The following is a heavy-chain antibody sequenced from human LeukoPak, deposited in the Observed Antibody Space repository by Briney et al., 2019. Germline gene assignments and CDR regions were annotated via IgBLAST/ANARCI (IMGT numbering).Heavy chain of an antibody. J-gene: IGHJ4*02. Sequence: GGSLRLSCAASGFTFRNSGMHWVRQALAKGLEWVAFIRYDGSIIYYADSVKGRFTISRDNSKNTLYLQMNSLRAEDTAVYYCAKGVNTGGDYFDHWGQGTLVTVSS. CDR1: GFTFRNSG. CDR2: IRYDGSII. CDR3: AKGVNTGGDYFDH. D-gene: IGHD1-14*01. V-gene: IGHV3-30*02.